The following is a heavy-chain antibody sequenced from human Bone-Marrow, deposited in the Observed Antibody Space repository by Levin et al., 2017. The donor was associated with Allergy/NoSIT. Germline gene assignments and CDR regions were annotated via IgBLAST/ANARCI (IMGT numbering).Heavy chain of an antibody. CDR3: AREYLRSPLLTTGAGGERPTVSPVDY. CDR2: ISSSSSYI. J-gene: IGHJ4*02. D-gene: IGHD4-11*01. CDR1: GFTFSSYS. Sequence: PGGSLRLSCAASGFTFSSYSMNWVRQAPGKGLEWVSSISSSSSYIYYADSVKGRFTISRDNAKNSLYLQMNSLRAEDTAVYYCAREYLRSPLLTTGAGGERPTVSPVDYWGQGTLVTVSS. V-gene: IGHV3-21*01.